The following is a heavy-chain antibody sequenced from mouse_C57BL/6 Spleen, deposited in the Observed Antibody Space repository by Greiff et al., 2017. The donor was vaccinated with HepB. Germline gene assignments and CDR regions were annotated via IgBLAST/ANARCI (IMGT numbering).Heavy chain of an antibody. J-gene: IGHJ4*01. CDR2: IRLKSDNYAT. CDR1: GFTFSNYW. D-gene: IGHD4-1*01. CDR3: TGELGRYAMDY. V-gene: IGHV6-3*01. Sequence: EVQLVESGGGLVQPGGSMKLSCVASGFTFSNYWMNWVRQSPEKGLEWVAQIRLKSDNYATHYAESVKGRFTISRDDSKSSVYLQMNNLRAEDTGIYYCTGELGRYAMDYWGKGTSVTVSS.